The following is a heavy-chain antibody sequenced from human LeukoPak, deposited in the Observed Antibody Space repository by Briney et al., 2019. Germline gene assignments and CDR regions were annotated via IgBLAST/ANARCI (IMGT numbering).Heavy chain of an antibody. CDR1: GYTFTSYY. V-gene: IGHV1-2*02. CDR2: INPNSGGT. CDR3: ARDSESGWRQFDY. Sequence: ASVKVSCKASGYTFTSYYMHWVRQAPGQGLEWMGWINPNSGGTNYAQKFQGRVTMTTDTSTSTAYLELRSLRSDDTAIYYCARDSESGWRQFDYWGQGTLVIVSS. D-gene: IGHD6-19*01. J-gene: IGHJ4*02.